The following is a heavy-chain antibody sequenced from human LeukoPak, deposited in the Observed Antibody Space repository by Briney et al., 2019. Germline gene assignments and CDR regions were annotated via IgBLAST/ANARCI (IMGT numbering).Heavy chain of an antibody. CDR2: IYISGSGST. V-gene: IGHV4-4*07. D-gene: IGHD3-10*01. CDR3: ARHSRVYYGSGSYVFDP. CDR1: GGSISSYY. Sequence: SETLSLTCTVSGGSISSYYWSWIRQPAGKGLEWIGRIYISGSGSTNYNPSLKSRVTISVDTSKNQFSLKLSSVTAADTAVYYCARHSRVYYGSGSYVFDPWGQGTLVTVSS. J-gene: IGHJ5*02.